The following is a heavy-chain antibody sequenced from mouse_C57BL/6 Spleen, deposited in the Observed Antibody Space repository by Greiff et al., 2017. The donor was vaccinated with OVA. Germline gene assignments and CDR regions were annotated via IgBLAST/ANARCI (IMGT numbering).Heavy chain of an antibody. V-gene: IGHV1-80*01. CDR2: IYPGDGDT. D-gene: IGHD1-1*01. Sequence: QVQLKQSGAELVKSGASVKISCKASGYAFSSYWMNWVKQRPGKGLEWIGQIYPGDGDTNYNGKFKGKATLTADKSSSTAYMQLSSLTSEDSAVYFCARGGSSHYYAMDYWGQGTSVTVSS. J-gene: IGHJ4*01. CDR3: ARGGSSHYYAMDY. CDR1: GYAFSSYW.